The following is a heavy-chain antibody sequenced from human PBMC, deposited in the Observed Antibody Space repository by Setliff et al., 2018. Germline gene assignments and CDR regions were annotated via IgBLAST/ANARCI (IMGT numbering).Heavy chain of an antibody. CDR1: GYTFNSYG. D-gene: IGHD3-22*01. J-gene: IGHJ3*02. CDR3: ARSSDSGYYHQRDAFDI. CDR2: ISPYNGNT. Sequence: ASVKVSCKASGYTFNSYGINWLRQAPGQGLEWLGWISPYNGNTKYAQTVQDRITMAADASTRTSYMELSSLRSDDTAVYFCARSSDSGYYHQRDAFDIWGQGTRVTVSS. V-gene: IGHV1-18*04.